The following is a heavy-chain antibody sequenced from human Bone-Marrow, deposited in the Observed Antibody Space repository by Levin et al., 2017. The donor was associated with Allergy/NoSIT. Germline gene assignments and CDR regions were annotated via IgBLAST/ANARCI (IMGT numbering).Heavy chain of an antibody. CDR3: ARHQLNDWVDY. J-gene: IGHJ4*02. V-gene: IGHV4-39*01. D-gene: IGHD3-16*01. CDR1: GGYISSTTYY. CDR2: ISYSGIT. Sequence: PSETLSLTCTVSGGYISSTTYYWGWIRQPPGKDLEYIATISYSGITRSTPSLKSRVTVSLDASKNQVSLNLTSVTAADTGIYYCARHQLNDWVDYWGQGTLVTVSS.